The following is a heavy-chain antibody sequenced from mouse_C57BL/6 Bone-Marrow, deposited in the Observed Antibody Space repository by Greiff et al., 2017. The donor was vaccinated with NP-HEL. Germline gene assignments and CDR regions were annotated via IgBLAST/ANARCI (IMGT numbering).Heavy chain of an antibody. D-gene: IGHD1-1*01. CDR2: IDPENGDT. CDR3: TTPYGSLFDY. Sequence: EVQLQQSGAELVRPGASVKLSCTASGFNIKDDYMHWVKQRPEQGLEWIGWIDPENGDTEYASKFQGKATITADTSSNTAYLQLSSLTSEDTAVYYCTTPYGSLFDYWGQGTTLTVS. V-gene: IGHV14-4*01. CDR1: GFNIKDDY. J-gene: IGHJ2*01.